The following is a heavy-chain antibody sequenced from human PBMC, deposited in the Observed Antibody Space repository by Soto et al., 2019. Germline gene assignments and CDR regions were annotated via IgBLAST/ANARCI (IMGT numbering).Heavy chain of an antibody. CDR3: ARWYYDILTGYYSFDY. V-gene: IGHV4-59*01. D-gene: IGHD3-9*01. CDR2: IYYSGST. CDR1: GGSISSYY. Sequence: SETLSLTCTVSGGSISSYYWSWIRQPPGKGLEWIGYIYYSGSTNYNPSLKSRVTISVDTSKNQFSLKLSSVTAADTAVYYCARWYYDILTGYYSFDYWGQGTLVTVSS. J-gene: IGHJ4*02.